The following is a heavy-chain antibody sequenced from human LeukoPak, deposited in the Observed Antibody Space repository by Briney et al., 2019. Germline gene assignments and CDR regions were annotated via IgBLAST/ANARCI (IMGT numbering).Heavy chain of an antibody. D-gene: IGHD3-16*01. V-gene: IGHV3-7*03. CDR2: INHNGNVN. J-gene: IGHJ6*02. CDR1: GFTFSRYW. Sequence: GGSLRLSCAASGFTFSRYWMNWARQAPGKGMEWVASINHNGNVNYYVDSVKGRFTISRDNAKNSLYLQMSNLRAEDTAVYFCARGGGLDVWGQGATVTVSS. CDR3: ARGGGLDV.